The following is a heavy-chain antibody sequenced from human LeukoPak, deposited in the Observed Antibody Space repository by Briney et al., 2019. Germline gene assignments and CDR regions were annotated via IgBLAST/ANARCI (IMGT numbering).Heavy chain of an antibody. Sequence: PSETLSLTCTVSGGSISSGGYYWSWIRQHPGKGLEWIGYIYYSGSTYYNPSLKSRVTISVDTSKNQFSLRLSSVTAADTAVYYCARKSRYYFDYWGQGTLVTVSS. D-gene: IGHD4-17*01. CDR3: ARKSRYYFDY. CDR2: IYYSGST. J-gene: IGHJ4*02. V-gene: IGHV4-31*03. CDR1: GGSISSGGYY.